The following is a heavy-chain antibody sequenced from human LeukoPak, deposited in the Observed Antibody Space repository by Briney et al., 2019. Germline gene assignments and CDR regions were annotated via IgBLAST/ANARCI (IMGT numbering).Heavy chain of an antibody. J-gene: IGHJ4*02. CDR3: AGHHPRNTVDS. V-gene: IGHV4-59*08. CDR2: ISDIGSI. Sequence: SETLSLTCSVSGGSISSYYWSWIRQPPGKGLEWIAYISDIGSINYNPSLKSRVTISLDTSKNQFSLKLSSVTAPDTAVYYCAGHHPRNTVDSWGQGTLVTVS. CDR1: GGSISSYY. D-gene: IGHD2/OR15-2a*01.